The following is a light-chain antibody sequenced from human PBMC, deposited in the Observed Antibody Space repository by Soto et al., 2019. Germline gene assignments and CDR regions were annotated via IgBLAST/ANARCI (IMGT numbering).Light chain of an antibody. CDR2: AAS. CDR3: QQGYSTLA. V-gene: IGKV1-39*01. Sequence: DIQMMQSPSSLSASVGDRVTITCRASQSISNYLNWYQQKPGKAPKLLIYAASNLQSGFPSRFSGGGSGTAFTLTISSLQPEDFATYYCQQGYSTLAFGGGTKVEIK. J-gene: IGKJ4*01. CDR1: QSISNY.